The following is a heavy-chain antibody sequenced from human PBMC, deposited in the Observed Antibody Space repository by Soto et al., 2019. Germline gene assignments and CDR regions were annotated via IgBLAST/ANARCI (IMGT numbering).Heavy chain of an antibody. CDR3: AREEGGSGFDY. D-gene: IGHD3-16*01. CDR1: GGTFISYT. Sequence: QVQLVQSGAEVKKPGSSVKVSCKASGGTFISYTISWVRQAPGQGLEWMGRIIPILGIANYAQKFQGRVTITADKSTSTAYMELSSLRSEDTAVYYCAREEGGSGFDYWGQGTLVTVSS. V-gene: IGHV1-69*08. J-gene: IGHJ4*02. CDR2: IIPILGIA.